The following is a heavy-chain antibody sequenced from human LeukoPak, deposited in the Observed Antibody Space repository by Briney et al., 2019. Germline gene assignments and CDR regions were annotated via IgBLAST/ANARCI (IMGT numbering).Heavy chain of an antibody. Sequence: SETLSLTCTVSGGSISSDHWSWIRQPPGKGLEWIGYIYYTGSTNYNPSLKSRLTISVDTSKNQFSLYLSSVTAADTAVYYCARGTVTTRYFDYWGQGTLATVSS. J-gene: IGHJ4*02. D-gene: IGHD4-11*01. CDR1: GGSISSDH. CDR2: IYYTGST. CDR3: ARGTVTTRYFDY. V-gene: IGHV4-59*08.